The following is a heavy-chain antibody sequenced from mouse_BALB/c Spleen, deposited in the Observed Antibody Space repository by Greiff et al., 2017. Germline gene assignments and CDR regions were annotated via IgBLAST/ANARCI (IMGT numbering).Heavy chain of an antibody. CDR1: GFAFSSYD. D-gene: IGHD2-4*01. Sequence: DVHLVESGGGLVKPGGSLKLSCAASGFAFSSYDMSWVRQTPEKRLEWVAYISSGGGSTYYPDTVKGRFTISRDNAKNTLYLQMSSLKSEDTAMYYCARQGDYYDPYYAMDYWGQGTSVTVSS. J-gene: IGHJ4*01. V-gene: IGHV5-12-1*01. CDR2: ISSGGGST. CDR3: ARQGDYYDPYYAMDY.